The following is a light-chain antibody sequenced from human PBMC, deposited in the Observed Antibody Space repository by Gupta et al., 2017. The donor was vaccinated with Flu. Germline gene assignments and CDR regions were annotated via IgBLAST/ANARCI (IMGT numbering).Light chain of an antibody. CDR3: QSYDSSLSGSRV. Sequence: QSVLTSPSSVYRATGQRVTIPCTGSRSNIGAGYAVHWYPPLPGTAPKLLTYGNSNRPSGVPDRFSGSKSGTSASLAITWLQAEDEADYYCQSYDSSLSGSRVFGGGTKLTVL. CDR1: RSNIGAGYA. CDR2: GNS. V-gene: IGLV1-40*01. J-gene: IGLJ2*01.